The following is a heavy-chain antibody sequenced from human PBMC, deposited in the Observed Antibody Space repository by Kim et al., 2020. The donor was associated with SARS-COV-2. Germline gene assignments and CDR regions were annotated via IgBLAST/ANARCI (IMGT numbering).Heavy chain of an antibody. Sequence: SETLSLTCAVYGGSFSGYYWSWIRQPPGKGLEWIGEINHSGSTNYNPSLKSRVTISVDTSKNQFSLKLSSVTAADTAVYYCARGVREYSSSWRVRWFDPWGQGTLVTVSS. V-gene: IGHV4-34*01. CDR1: GGSFSGYY. D-gene: IGHD6-13*01. J-gene: IGHJ5*02. CDR2: INHSGST. CDR3: ARGVREYSSSWRVRWFDP.